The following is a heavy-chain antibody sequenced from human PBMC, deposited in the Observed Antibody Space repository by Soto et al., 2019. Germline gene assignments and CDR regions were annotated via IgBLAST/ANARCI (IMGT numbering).Heavy chain of an antibody. J-gene: IGHJ4*02. D-gene: IGHD2-21*02. Sequence: SETLSLTCIVSGESMSSSSYYWGWIRQPPGKGLEWIGSIYHSGRTYYNPSLKSRVSISIDTSKNQFSLKLSSVTAADTALYYCARQRTTVVTQAYFGYWGQGALVPVSS. CDR1: GESMSSSSYY. CDR3: ARQRTTVVTQAYFGY. CDR2: IYHSGRT. V-gene: IGHV4-39*01.